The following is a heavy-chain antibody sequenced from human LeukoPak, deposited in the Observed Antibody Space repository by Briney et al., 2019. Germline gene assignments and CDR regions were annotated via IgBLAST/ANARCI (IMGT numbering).Heavy chain of an antibody. Sequence: GASVKVSCKASGGTFSSYAISWVRQAPGQGLEWMGGIIPIFGTANYAQKFQGRVTITADESTSTAYMELSSLRSEDTAVYYCASSYGYRYYYYGMDVWGQGTTVTVSS. CDR2: IIPIFGTA. CDR3: ASSYGYRYYYYGMDV. D-gene: IGHD5-18*01. V-gene: IGHV1-69*13. CDR1: GGTFSSYA. J-gene: IGHJ6*02.